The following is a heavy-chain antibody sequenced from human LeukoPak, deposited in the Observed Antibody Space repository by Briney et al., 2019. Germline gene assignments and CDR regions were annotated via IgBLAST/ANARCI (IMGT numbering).Heavy chain of an antibody. D-gene: IGHD4-17*01. V-gene: IGHV4-34*01. Sequence: SETLPLTCAVYGGSFSGYYWSWIRQPPGKGLEWIGEINHSGSTNSNPSLKSRVTLSIDTSKNQFSLKRSSVTAADTAVYYCARGRGYGDYGGAFDIWGQGTMVTVSS. J-gene: IGHJ3*02. CDR2: INHSGST. CDR3: ARGRGYGDYGGAFDI. CDR1: GGSFSGYY.